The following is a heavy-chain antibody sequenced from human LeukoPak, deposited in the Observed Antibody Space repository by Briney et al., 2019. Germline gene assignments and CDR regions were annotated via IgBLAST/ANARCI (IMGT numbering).Heavy chain of an antibody. J-gene: IGHJ4*02. Sequence: PGGSLRLSCAASGFTFSNYDMHWVRQAPGKGLEWVAVISYDASIKYYADSVKGRLTISRENSKNTLYLQMNSLRDEDTAVYYCAKDDAWLQYNDWGQGTLVTVSS. CDR2: ISYDASIK. V-gene: IGHV3-30*04. D-gene: IGHD5-24*01. CDR3: AKDDAWLQYND. CDR1: GFTFSNYD.